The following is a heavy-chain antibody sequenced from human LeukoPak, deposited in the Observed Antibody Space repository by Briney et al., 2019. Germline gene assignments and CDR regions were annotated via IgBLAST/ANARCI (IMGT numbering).Heavy chain of an antibody. V-gene: IGHV3-23*01. Sequence: PGASLRLSCAASGFTFSSYAMSWLRQAPGKGLEWVSAISGSGGSTYYPRSVKGRFTISRDNSKSTLYLQMNRLRAEDTAVYYCAFTYGMDVWGQGTTVTVSS. CDR3: AFTYGMDV. CDR2: ISGSGGST. J-gene: IGHJ6*02. CDR1: GFTFSSYA.